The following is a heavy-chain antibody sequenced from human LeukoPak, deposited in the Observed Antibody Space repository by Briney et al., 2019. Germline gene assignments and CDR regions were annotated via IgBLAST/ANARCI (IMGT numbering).Heavy chain of an antibody. V-gene: IGHV3-21*01. CDR2: ISSSSSYI. J-gene: IGHJ4*02. CDR1: GFTFSSYS. Sequence: GGSLRLSCAASGFTFSSYSMNWVRQAPGKGLEWVSSISSSSSYIYYADSVKGRFTISRDNAKNSLYLQMNSLRAEDTAVYYCAKGADSQAIDYWGQGTLVTVSS. CDR3: AKGADSQAIDY. D-gene: IGHD1-26*01.